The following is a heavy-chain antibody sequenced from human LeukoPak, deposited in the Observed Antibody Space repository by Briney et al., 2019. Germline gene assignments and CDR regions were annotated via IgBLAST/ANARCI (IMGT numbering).Heavy chain of an antibody. J-gene: IGHJ2*01. Sequence: PSETLSLTCTVSGGSISSGGYYWSWLRQHPGKGLEWIGYIYYSGSTYYNPSLKSRVTISVDTSKNQFSLKLSSVTAADTAVYYCARRIFTHYYDKAGHWYFDLWGRGTLVTVSS. CDR2: IYYSGST. D-gene: IGHD3-22*01. V-gene: IGHV4-31*03. CDR1: GGSISSGGYY. CDR3: ARRIFTHYYDKAGHWYFDL.